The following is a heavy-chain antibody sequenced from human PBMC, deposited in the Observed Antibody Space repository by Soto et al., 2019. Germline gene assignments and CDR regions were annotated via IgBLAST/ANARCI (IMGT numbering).Heavy chain of an antibody. D-gene: IGHD1-26*01. CDR1: GGSISIGGYY. V-gene: IGHV4-31*03. J-gene: IGHJ6*02. CDR3: ARDKVGHGMDV. CDR2: IYYSGST. Sequence: SETLSLTCTVSGGSISIGGYYWSWIRQHPGKGLEWIGYIYYSGSTYYNPSLKSRVTISVDTSKNQFSLKLSSVTAADTAVYYCARDKVGHGMDVWSQGTTVTVSS.